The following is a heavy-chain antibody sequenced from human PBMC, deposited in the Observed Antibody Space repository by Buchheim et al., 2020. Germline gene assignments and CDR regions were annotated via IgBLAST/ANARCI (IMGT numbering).Heavy chain of an antibody. CDR2: VFFSDDS. V-gene: IGHV4-59*08. CDR1: GVSINGYY. D-gene: IGHD1-26*01. J-gene: IGHJ4*02. Sequence: QVQLQESGPGLVKSSETLSLTCTVSGVSINGYYWNWIRQPPGRGLEWIGYVFFSDDSNYNPSLTIRVTISSDTSTNQLSLRLRSVTAADTAVYYCARQTALIYGMGVNYWCQGTL. CDR3: ARQTALIYGMGVNY.